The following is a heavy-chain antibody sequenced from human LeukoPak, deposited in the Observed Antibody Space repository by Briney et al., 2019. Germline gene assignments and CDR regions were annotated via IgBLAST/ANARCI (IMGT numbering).Heavy chain of an antibody. J-gene: IGHJ4*02. D-gene: IGHD3-16*01. CDR1: GGSISPYY. Sequence: SETLSLTCTASGGSISPYYWAWFRQPPGQGLNYIGDIYHTGTTRYSHSLPKRVTISLDTSQNQFSLRLSSVTAADAAIYYCARLRAYKTTHQFYFDYWGKGTLVTVSS. CDR3: ARLRAYKTTHQFYFDY. V-gene: IGHV4-59*08. CDR2: IYHTGTT.